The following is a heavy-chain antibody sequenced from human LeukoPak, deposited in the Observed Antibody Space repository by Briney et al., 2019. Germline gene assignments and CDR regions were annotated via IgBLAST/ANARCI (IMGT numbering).Heavy chain of an antibody. Sequence: PSETLSLTCAVYGGSFSGYYWSWIRQPPGKGLEWIGEINHSGSTNYNPSLKSRVTISVDTSKNQFSLKLSSVTAADTAVYYCARDDGYNLGFYFDYWGQGTLVTVSS. V-gene: IGHV4-34*01. CDR1: GGSFSGYY. CDR3: ARDDGYNLGFYFDY. CDR2: INHSGST. J-gene: IGHJ4*02. D-gene: IGHD5-24*01.